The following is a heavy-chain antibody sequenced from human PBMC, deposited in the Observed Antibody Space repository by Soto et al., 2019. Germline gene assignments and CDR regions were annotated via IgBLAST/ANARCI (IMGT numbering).Heavy chain of an antibody. CDR1: GTTISSGDHY. CDR2: MYYTGKT. D-gene: IGHD1-26*01. J-gene: IGHJ4*02. V-gene: IGHV4-30-4*01. Sequence: QVQLQESGPGLVKPSQTLSLTCTVSGTTISSGDHYWSWIRQAPGKGLEWIGYMYYTGKTYYNTSIXSRXTLSVDTSKNQFSLKTTSVTAADTAMYFCARVYGRGDYFDFWGRGTLVSVSS. CDR3: ARVYGRGDYFDF.